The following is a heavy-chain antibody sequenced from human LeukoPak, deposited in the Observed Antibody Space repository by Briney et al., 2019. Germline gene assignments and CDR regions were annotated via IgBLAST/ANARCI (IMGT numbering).Heavy chain of an antibody. J-gene: IGHJ5*02. D-gene: IGHD3-10*01. CDR3: ARDTVLWFGESYDPYNWFDP. CDR1: GFTFSSYW. Sequence: PGGSLRLSCAASGFTFSSYWMHWVRQAPGKGLVWVSRINSDGSSTSHADSVKGRFTISRDNAKNTLYLQMNSLRAEDTAVYYCARDTVLWFGESYDPYNWFDPWGQGTLVTVSS. V-gene: IGHV3-74*01. CDR2: INSDGSST.